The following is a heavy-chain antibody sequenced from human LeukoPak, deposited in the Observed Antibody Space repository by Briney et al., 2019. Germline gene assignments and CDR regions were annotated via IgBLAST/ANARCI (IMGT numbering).Heavy chain of an antibody. CDR2: IYHSGST. J-gene: IGHJ4*02. CDR3: ARDGGGAAG. V-gene: IGHV4-38-2*02. CDR1: GYSISSGYY. D-gene: IGHD4-23*01. Sequence: PSETLSLTCTVSGYSISSGYYWGWIRQPPGKGLEWIGSIYHSGSTYYNPSLKSRVTISVDTSKNQFSLKLSSVTAADTAVYYGARDGGGAAGWGQGTLVTVSS.